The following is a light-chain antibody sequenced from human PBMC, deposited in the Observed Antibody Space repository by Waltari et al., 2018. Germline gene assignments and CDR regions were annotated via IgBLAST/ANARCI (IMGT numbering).Light chain of an antibody. V-gene: IGKV3-20*01. Sequence: EIVLTQSPGTLSLSPGETATLSCRASQSVRRALAWYQQKPGQAPRLLIYDASSRATGIPDRCSGSGSGTVFSLTISRLEAEDFAVYYCQHYVSLPATFGQGTKVEIK. J-gene: IGKJ1*01. CDR3: QHYVSLPAT. CDR2: DAS. CDR1: QSVRRA.